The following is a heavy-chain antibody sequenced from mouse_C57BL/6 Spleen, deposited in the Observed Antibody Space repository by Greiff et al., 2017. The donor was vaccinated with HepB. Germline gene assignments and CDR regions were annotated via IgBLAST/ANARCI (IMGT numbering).Heavy chain of an antibody. CDR3: ARRPGTGFAY. CDR2: IHPNSGST. J-gene: IGHJ3*01. CDR1: GYTFTSYW. V-gene: IGHV1-64*01. Sequence: QVQLQQSGAELVKPGASVKLSCKASGYTFTSYWMHWVKQRPGQGLEWIGMIHPNSGSTNYNEKFKSKATLTVDKSSSTAYMQLSSLTSEDSAVYYCARRPGTGFAYWGQGTLVTVSA. D-gene: IGHD3-3*01.